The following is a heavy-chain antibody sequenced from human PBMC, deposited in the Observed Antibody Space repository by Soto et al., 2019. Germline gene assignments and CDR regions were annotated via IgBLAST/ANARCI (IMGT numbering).Heavy chain of an antibody. CDR1: GFTFSRHG. CDR2: ILNDASGH. Sequence: QVQLVESGGGVVQPGTSLRLSCATSGFTFSRHGMHWVRQTPGKGLEWLAVILNDASGHGYADSVKGRFTISRDNFENTLYLQMNGLRLEDTGMYYCARDDDYPDNGFDYWGQGTLVTVSS. D-gene: IGHD4-17*01. J-gene: IGHJ4*02. V-gene: IGHV3-33*01. CDR3: ARDDDYPDNGFDY.